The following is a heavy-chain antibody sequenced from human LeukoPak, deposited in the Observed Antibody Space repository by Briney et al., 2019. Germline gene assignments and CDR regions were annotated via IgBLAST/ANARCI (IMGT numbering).Heavy chain of an antibody. CDR1: GFTVSSNY. D-gene: IGHD3-10*01. V-gene: IGHV3-21*01. Sequence: GGSLRLSCAASGFTVSSNYMSWVRQAPGKGLEWVSSISSSSSYIYYADSVKGRFTISRDNAKNSLYLQMNSLRAEDTAVYYCARDKLWFGELPDYWGQGTLVTVSS. CDR3: ARDKLWFGELPDY. CDR2: ISSSSSYI. J-gene: IGHJ4*02.